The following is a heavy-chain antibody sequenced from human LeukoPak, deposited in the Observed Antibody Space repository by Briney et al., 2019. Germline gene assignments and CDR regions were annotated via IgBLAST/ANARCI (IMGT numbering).Heavy chain of an antibody. CDR3: ARHSTVLRYFDWLFVGYNY. CDR2: INHSGRT. CDR1: GGSFSGYY. Sequence: SETLSLTCAVYGGSFSGYYWSWIRQPPGKGLEWIGEINHSGRTNYNPSLKSRVTISVDTSKNQFSLKLSSVTAADTAVYYCARHSTVLRYFDWLFVGYNYWGQGTLVTVSS. D-gene: IGHD3-9*01. V-gene: IGHV4-34*01. J-gene: IGHJ4*02.